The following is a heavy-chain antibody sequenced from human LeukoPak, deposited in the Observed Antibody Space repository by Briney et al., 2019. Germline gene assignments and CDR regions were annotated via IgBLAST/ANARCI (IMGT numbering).Heavy chain of an antibody. Sequence: SETLSLTCAVYGGSFSGYYWSWIRQPPGKGLGWIGEINHSGSTNYNPSLKSRVTISVDTSKNQFSLKLSSVTAADTAVYYCAREGDYYGSGSSVQWGQGTLVTVSS. CDR3: AREGDYYGSGSSVQ. D-gene: IGHD3-10*01. CDR2: INHSGST. J-gene: IGHJ4*02. V-gene: IGHV4-34*01. CDR1: GGSFSGYY.